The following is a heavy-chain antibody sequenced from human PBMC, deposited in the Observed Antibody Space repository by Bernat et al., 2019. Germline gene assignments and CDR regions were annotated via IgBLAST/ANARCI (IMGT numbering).Heavy chain of an antibody. CDR2: ISSSSSTI. J-gene: IGHJ4*02. Sequence: EVQLVESGGGLVQPGGSLRLSCAASGFTFSSYSMNWVRQAPWKGLEWVSYISSSSSTIYYADSVKGRFTISRDNAKNSLYLQMNSLRDEDTAVYYCARGEYDSGYDPWYYFDYWGQGTLVTVSS. D-gene: IGHD5-12*01. CDR1: GFTFSSYS. CDR3: ARGEYDSGYDPWYYFDY. V-gene: IGHV3-48*02.